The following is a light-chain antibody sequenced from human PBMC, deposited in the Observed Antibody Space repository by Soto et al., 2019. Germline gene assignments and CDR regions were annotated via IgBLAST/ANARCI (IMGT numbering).Light chain of an antibody. CDR1: SSNIGAGYD. CDR3: QSYDISLSGSRV. V-gene: IGLV1-40*01. J-gene: IGLJ2*01. CDR2: ANN. Sequence: QSVLTQPPSVSGAPGQRITISCTGSSSNIGAGYDVHWYQQLPGTAPNLLMYANNNRPSGVSDRFSGSKSGTSASLAISGLQAEDEADYYCQSYDISLSGSRVFGGGTKVTVL.